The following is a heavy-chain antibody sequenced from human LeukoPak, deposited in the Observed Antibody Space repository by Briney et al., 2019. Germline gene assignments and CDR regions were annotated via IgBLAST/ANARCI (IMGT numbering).Heavy chain of an antibody. Sequence: GGSLRLSCAASGFTFSSYSMNWVRQAPGKGLEWVANIKQDGSEKYYVDSVKGRFTISRDNAKNSLYLQMNSLRAEDTAVYYCASSQYSSGWNDAFDIWGQGTMVTVSS. CDR1: GFTFSSYS. CDR2: IKQDGSEK. J-gene: IGHJ3*02. D-gene: IGHD6-19*01. V-gene: IGHV3-7*01. CDR3: ASSQYSSGWNDAFDI.